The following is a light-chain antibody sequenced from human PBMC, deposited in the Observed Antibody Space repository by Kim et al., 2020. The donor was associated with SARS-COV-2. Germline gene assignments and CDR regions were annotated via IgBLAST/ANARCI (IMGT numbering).Light chain of an antibody. V-gene: IGKV3-20*01. CDR3: QQYADSPLT. J-gene: IGKJ4*01. CDR1: QSVSSGY. CDR2: DVS. Sequence: LSRGEGVTLSCRASQSVSSGYLAWYQQKSGQPPRLVMYDVSVRATGIPDRFSGSGSGTDFTLTISRLEPEDFAVFYCQQYADSPLTFGGGTKLEI.